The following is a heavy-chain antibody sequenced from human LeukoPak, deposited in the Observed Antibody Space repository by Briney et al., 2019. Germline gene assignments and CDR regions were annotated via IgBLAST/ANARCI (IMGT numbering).Heavy chain of an antibody. Sequence: SETLSLTCTVSGGSISSYYWSWIRQPPGKGLEWIGYIYYSGSTNYNPSLKSRVTISVDTSKNQFSLKLSSVTAADTAVYYCARAVYRGGDCYDYYYYMDVWGKGTTVTISS. CDR1: GGSISSYY. CDR3: ARAVYRGGDCYDYYYYMDV. CDR2: IYYSGST. J-gene: IGHJ6*03. D-gene: IGHD2-21*02. V-gene: IGHV4-59*01.